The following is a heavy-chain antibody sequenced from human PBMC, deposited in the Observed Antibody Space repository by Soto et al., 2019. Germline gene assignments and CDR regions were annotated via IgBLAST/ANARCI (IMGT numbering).Heavy chain of an antibody. Sequence: GGSLRLSCAASAFTFRNYWMSWVRRAPGKGLEWVANIKQDGSETYYVDSVRGRFTISRDNAKNSLYLQMNSLRAEDTAVYYCVRVDSTLAHFGMDVWGQGTTVTVSS. V-gene: IGHV3-7*04. CDR3: VRVDSTLAHFGMDV. CDR1: AFTFRNYW. CDR2: IKQDGSET. D-gene: IGHD5-18*01. J-gene: IGHJ6*02.